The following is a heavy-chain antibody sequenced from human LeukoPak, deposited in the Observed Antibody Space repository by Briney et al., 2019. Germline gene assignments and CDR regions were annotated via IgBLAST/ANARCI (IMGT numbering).Heavy chain of an antibody. CDR1: GGSVSSGSYY. J-gene: IGHJ4*02. CDR3: AREGNYGLDGWDY. CDR2: IYYSRST. V-gene: IGHV4-61*01. Sequence: SETLSFTGTVSGGSVSSGSYYWRWIRQPPGKGLEWIGHIYYSRSTNYNPSLKSRVTISVDTSKNQFSLKLSSVTAADTAVYYCAREGNYGLDGWDYWGQGTLVTVSS. D-gene: IGHD3-10*01.